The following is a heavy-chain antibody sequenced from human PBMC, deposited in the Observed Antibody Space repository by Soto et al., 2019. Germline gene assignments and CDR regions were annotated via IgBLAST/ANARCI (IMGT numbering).Heavy chain of an antibody. CDR1: GYTFTRYW. CDR2: IHPGDNDI. V-gene: IGHV5-51*01. J-gene: IGHJ5*02. CDR3: MRAIEVAAPTWFDP. Sequence: EVQLVQSGAEVKKPGESLKISCKGTGYTFTRYWIGWVRQVPGKGLEWMGIIHPGDNDIKYSPSFQGQVTISADRSISTAYLQWSSLKASDSAIYYCMRAIEVAAPTWFDPWGQGTLVTVSS. D-gene: IGHD6-19*01.